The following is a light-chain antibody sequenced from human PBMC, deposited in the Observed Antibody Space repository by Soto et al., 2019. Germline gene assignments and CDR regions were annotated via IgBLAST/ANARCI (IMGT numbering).Light chain of an antibody. CDR2: AAS. V-gene: IGKV3-20*01. CDR1: QSVTSNY. Sequence: EVVLTQSPGTLSLSPGETATLSCRASQSVTSNYWAWYQQKPGQAPRLLIYAASRRANGTPDRFSGSGSGTDFTLTISRLEPEDFAVYYCQQYGSALWTFGQGTKVELK. J-gene: IGKJ1*01. CDR3: QQYGSALWT.